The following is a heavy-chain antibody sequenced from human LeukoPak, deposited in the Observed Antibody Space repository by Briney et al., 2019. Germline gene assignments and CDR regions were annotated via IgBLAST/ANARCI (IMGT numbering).Heavy chain of an antibody. CDR2: INISESD. CDR3: ARGRGTMVRGGGYYFDY. CDR1: SVSFSGYY. Sequence: SETLSLNGSGYSVSFSGYYWIWIPQPPGQGLEWIGEINISESDNYNPGRKKRVTISVGTSKNQFFLRLSSVAAADTAVYYGARGRGTMVRGGGYYFDYWGQGTLVTVSS. D-gene: IGHD3-10*01. J-gene: IGHJ4*02. V-gene: IGHV4-34*01.